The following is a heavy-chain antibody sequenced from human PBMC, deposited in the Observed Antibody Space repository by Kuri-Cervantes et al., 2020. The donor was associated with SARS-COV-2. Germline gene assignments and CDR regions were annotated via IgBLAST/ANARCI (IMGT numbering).Heavy chain of an antibody. CDR3: ARELETLDI. D-gene: IGHD3-3*01. V-gene: IGHV4-38-2*02. CDR1: GYPISSGYN. Sequence: SQTLSLTCGVSGYPISSGYNWGWIRQPPGKGLEWIGYIYHSGSTYYNPSLKSRVTISVDRSKNQFSLKLSSVTAADTAVYYCARELETLDIWGQGTKVTVSS. CDR2: IYHSGST. J-gene: IGHJ3*02.